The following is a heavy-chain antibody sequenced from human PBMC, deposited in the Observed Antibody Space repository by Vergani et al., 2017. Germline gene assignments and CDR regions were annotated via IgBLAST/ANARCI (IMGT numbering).Heavy chain of an antibody. J-gene: IGHJ2*01. D-gene: IGHD3-3*01. V-gene: IGHV3-73*02. CDR3: VSDFWSGYSEATNWYFDL. CDR2: IRSKANSYAT. CDR1: GFTFSGSA. Sequence: EVQLVESGGGLVQPGGSLKLSCAASGFTFSGSAMHWVRQASGKGLEWVGRIRSKANSYATAYAASVKGRFTISRDDSKNTAYLQMNSLRAEDTAVYYCVSDFWSGYSEATNWYFDLWGRGTLVTVSS.